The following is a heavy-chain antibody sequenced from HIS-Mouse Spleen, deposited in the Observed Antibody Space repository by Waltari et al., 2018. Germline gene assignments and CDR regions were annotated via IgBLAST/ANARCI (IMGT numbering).Heavy chain of an antibody. CDR2: TYYSGGT. CDR1: GGSISSGGYY. V-gene: IGHV4-31*01. Sequence: QVQLQESGPGLVKPSQTLSLTCTVSGGSISSGGYYWSWIRQHPGKGLEWIGYTYYSGGTYSNPSLKVPVTISVDTSKNQFSLKLSSVTAADTAVYYCARSPYYDFWSGYSDNWFDPWGQGTLVTVSS. J-gene: IGHJ5*02. D-gene: IGHD3-3*01. CDR3: ARSPYYDFWSGYSDNWFDP.